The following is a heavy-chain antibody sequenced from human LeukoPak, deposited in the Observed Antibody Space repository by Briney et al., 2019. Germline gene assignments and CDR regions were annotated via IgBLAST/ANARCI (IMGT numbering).Heavy chain of an antibody. CDR2: ISSSSGSI. V-gene: IGHV3-23*01. CDR3: AKDFIERNVVTAMVLYYYYMDV. J-gene: IGHJ6*03. D-gene: IGHD2-21*02. Sequence: QSGGSLRLSCAASGFTFSNYNMNWVRQAPGKGLEWVSSISSSSGSIYYADSVKGRFTISRDNSKNTLYLQMNSLRAEDTAVYYCAKDFIERNVVTAMVLYYYYMDVWGKGTTVTVSS. CDR1: GFTFSNYN.